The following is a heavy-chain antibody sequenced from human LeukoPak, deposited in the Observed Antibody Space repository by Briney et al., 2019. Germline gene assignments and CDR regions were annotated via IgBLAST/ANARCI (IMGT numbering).Heavy chain of an antibody. CDR1: GGSISRYY. Sequence: NPSETLSLTCSVSGGSISRYYWRCHRQPAGKGLEWIGRIYTSGSTNYNPSLKSRVTMSVDTSKTQFSLKLSSVTAADTVVYYCARVRDGYLDYWRQGTLVTVSS. CDR2: IYTSGST. V-gene: IGHV4-4*07. CDR3: ARVRDGYLDY. D-gene: IGHD3-10*01. J-gene: IGHJ4*02.